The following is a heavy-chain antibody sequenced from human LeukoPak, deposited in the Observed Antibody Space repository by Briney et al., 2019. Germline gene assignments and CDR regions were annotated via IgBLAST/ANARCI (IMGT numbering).Heavy chain of an antibody. CDR1: GFTFSNSA. D-gene: IGHD6-19*01. CDR2: LSGSGITT. CDR3: AKGIYSSGCRYFDY. Sequence: QAGGSLRLSCAASGFTFSNSAMSWVRQAPGKGLEWVSTLSGSGITTYYADSVKGRFTISRDNSKNTLYLQMNSLRAEDTAVYHCAKGIYSSGCRYFDYWGHGTLVTVSS. V-gene: IGHV3-23*01. J-gene: IGHJ4*01.